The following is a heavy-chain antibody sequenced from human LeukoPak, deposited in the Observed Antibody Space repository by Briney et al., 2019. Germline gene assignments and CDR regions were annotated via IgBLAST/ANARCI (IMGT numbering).Heavy chain of an antibody. CDR1: GFIFNTNG. J-gene: IGHJ4*02. CDR2: IAGGDEST. CDR3: ARGVYWSLDY. V-gene: IGHV3-23*01. Sequence: GGSLGLSCAISGFIFNTNGMTWVRQSPGKGLEWLATIAGGDESTYYADSVKGRFAISRDNSKNTVFLHMNSLRVEDTAVYYCARGVYWSLDYWGQGTPVTVSS. D-gene: IGHD1-1*01.